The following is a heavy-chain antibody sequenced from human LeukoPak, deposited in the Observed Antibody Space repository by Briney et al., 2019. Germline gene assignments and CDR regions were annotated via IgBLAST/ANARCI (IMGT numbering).Heavy chain of an antibody. D-gene: IGHD2-8*01. Sequence: PSQTLSLTCTVSGGSISSGSYCWSWIRQPAGKGLEWIGRIYTSGSTNYNPSLKSRVTISVDTSKNQFSLKLSSVTAADTAVYYCARLYEGKRPPDYWGQGTLVTVSS. V-gene: IGHV4-61*02. CDR2: IYTSGST. J-gene: IGHJ4*02. CDR1: GGSISSGSYC. CDR3: ARLYEGKRPPDY.